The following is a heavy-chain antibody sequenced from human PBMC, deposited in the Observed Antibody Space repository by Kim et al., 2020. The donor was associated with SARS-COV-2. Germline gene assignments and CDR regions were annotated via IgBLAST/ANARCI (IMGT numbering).Heavy chain of an antibody. CDR1: GGSFSGYY. D-gene: IGHD6-19*01. Sequence: SETLSLTCAVYGGSFSGYYWSWIRQPPGKGLEWIGEINHSGSTNYNPSLKSRVTISVDTSKNQFSLKLSSVTAADTAVYYCARGRAVDYWGQGTLVTVSS. CDR3: ARGRAVDY. J-gene: IGHJ4*02. CDR2: INHSGST. V-gene: IGHV4-34*01.